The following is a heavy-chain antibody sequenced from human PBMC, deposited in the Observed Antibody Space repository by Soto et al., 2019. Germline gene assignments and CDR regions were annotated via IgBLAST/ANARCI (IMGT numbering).Heavy chain of an antibody. CDR1: GGSFSGYY. CDR3: AREGYCSGGSCYSRSLDY. Sequence: QVQLQQWGAGLLKPSETLSLTCAVYGGSFSGYYWSWIRQPPGKGLEWIGEINHSGSTNYNPSLKNRVTISVDTSKNHFSLKLSSVTAADTAVYYCAREGYCSGGSCYSRSLDYWGQGTLVTVSS. D-gene: IGHD2-15*01. V-gene: IGHV4-34*01. J-gene: IGHJ4*02. CDR2: INHSGST.